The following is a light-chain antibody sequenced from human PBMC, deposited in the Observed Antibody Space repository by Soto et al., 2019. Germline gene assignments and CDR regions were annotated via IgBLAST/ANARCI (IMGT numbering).Light chain of an antibody. J-gene: IGKJ4*01. V-gene: IGKV3-20*01. CDR1: QTVRNNY. Sequence: EFVLTQSPGTLSLSPGERATLSCRASQTVRNNYLAWYQQKPGQAPRLLIYDASSRATGIPDRFSGGGSGTDFTLTISRLEPEDFAVYYCQQFSSCPLTFGGGTKV. CDR3: QQFSSCPLT. CDR2: DAS.